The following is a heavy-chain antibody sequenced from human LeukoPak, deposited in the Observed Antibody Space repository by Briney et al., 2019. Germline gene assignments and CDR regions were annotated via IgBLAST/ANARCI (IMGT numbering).Heavy chain of an antibody. CDR3: ARDIFGSRSYPDF. CDR2: IWHDGSHK. J-gene: IGHJ4*02. D-gene: IGHD3-10*01. CDR1: GFAFNTYA. V-gene: IGHV3-33*01. Sequence: GRSLRLSCAASGFAFNTYAMHWVRQAPGQGLEWVALIWHDGSHKFYSNSVRGQFTISRDNSKNTVSLQMNNLRPEDTAVYYCARDIFGSRSYPDFWGQGTLVT.